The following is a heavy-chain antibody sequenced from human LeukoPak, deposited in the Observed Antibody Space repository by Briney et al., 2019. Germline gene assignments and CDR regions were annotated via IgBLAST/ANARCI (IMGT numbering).Heavy chain of an antibody. CDR1: GFTFSDYY. J-gene: IGHJ4*02. CDR3: ARAIRFLEPIDY. CDR2: IYSGGST. V-gene: IGHV3-53*01. D-gene: IGHD3-3*01. Sequence: GGSLRLSCAASGFTFSDYYMSWIRQAPGKGLEWVSVIYSGGSTYYADSVKGRFTISRDNSKNTLYLQMNSLRAEDTAVYYCARAIRFLEPIDYWGQGTLVTVSS.